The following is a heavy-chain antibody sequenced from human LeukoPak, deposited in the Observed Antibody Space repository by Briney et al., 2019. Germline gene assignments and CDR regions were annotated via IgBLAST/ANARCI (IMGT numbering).Heavy chain of an antibody. J-gene: IGHJ6*02. D-gene: IGHD3-9*01. CDR1: GGTFSSYA. CDR3: ARDILTGYASSYYYGMDV. V-gene: IGHV1-69*04. Sequence: SVKVSCKASGGTFSSYAISWVRQAPGQGLEWMGRIIPILGIANYAQKFQGRVTITADKSTSTAYMELSSLRSEDTAVYYCARDILTGYASSYYYGMDVRGQGTTVTVSS. CDR2: IIPILGIA.